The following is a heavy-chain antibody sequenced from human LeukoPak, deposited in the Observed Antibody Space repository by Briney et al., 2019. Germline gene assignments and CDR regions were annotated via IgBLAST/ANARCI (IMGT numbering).Heavy chain of an antibody. Sequence: PGGSLRLSCAASGFTVSSNYMSWVRQAPGKGLEWVSVIYSGGSTYYADSVKGRFTISRHNSKNTLYLRMNSLRAEDTAVYYCARDRSSGTYYYYGMDVWGQGTTVTVSS. D-gene: IGHD3-10*01. V-gene: IGHV3-53*04. CDR3: ARDRSSGTYYYYGMDV. CDR2: IYSGGST. CDR1: GFTVSSNY. J-gene: IGHJ6*02.